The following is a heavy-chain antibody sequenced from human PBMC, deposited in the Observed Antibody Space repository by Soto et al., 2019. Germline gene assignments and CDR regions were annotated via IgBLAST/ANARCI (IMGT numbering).Heavy chain of an antibody. V-gene: IGHV4-34*01. CDR1: GGSFSCYY. J-gene: IGHJ4*02. D-gene: IGHD3-10*01. Sequence: SETLSLTCAVYGGSFSCYYWSWIRQPPGKGLEWIGEINHSGSTNYNPSLKSRVTISVDTSKTQFSLKLSSVTAAATAVYYCARGSQEGIDYWGQATLVTVSS. CDR2: INHSGST. CDR3: ARGSQEGIDY.